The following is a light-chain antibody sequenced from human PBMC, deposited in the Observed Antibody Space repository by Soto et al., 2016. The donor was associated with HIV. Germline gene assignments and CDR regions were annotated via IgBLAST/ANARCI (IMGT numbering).Light chain of an antibody. V-gene: IGKV1-5*03. J-gene: IGKJ2*01. CDR1: QSVSVW. CDR2: KTS. Sequence: DIQMTQFPSTLSASIGDRVTITCRASQSVSVWLAWYQQKPGKAPNLLIFKTSTLEIGVPSRFSGSGSGTDFTLRIRSIQPEDSATYFCQQSDTPPYTFGQGTQGADQT. CDR3: QQSDTPPYT.